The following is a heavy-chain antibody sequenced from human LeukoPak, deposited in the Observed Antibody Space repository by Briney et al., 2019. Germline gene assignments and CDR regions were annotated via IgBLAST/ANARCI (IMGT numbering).Heavy chain of an antibody. J-gene: IGHJ2*01. Sequence: ASVTVSCTASRYTFTGYYMHWVRQAPGQGLEWMGGIIPIFGTANYAQKFQGRVTITADESTSTAYMELSSLRSEDTAVYYCARDPSTTVTTSPSHFWYFDLWGRGTLVTVSS. V-gene: IGHV1-69*13. D-gene: IGHD4-17*01. CDR3: ARDPSTTVTTSPSHFWYFDL. CDR2: IIPIFGTA. CDR1: RYTFTGYY.